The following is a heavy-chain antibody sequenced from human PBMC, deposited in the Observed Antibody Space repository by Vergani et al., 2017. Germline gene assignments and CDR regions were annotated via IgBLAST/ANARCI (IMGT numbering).Heavy chain of an antibody. J-gene: IGHJ6*03. CDR3: ARGVWARGPYYYYYYMDV. CDR1: GGSISSYY. CDR2: IYYSGST. V-gene: IGHV4-59*01. D-gene: IGHD6-25*01. Sequence: QVQLQESGPGLVKPSETLSLTCTVSGGSISSYYWSWIRQPPGKGLEWIGYIYYSGSTNYNPSLKSRVTISVDTSKNQFSLKLSSVTAADTAVYYCARGVWARGPYYYYYYMDVWGKGTTVTVSS.